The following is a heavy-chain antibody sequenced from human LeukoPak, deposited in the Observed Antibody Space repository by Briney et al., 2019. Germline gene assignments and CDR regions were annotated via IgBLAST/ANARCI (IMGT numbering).Heavy chain of an antibody. D-gene: IGHD2-2*01. CDR1: GGSFSGFY. J-gene: IGHJ5*02. CDR2: INHSGST. V-gene: IGHV4-34*01. CDR3: ARGLGLPAPFDP. Sequence: NTSETLSLTCAVYGGSFSGFYWSWIRQPPGKGLEWIGEINHSGSTNYNPSLKSRVTISVDTSKNQFSLKLSSVTAADTAVYYCARGLGLPAPFDPWGQGTLVTVSS.